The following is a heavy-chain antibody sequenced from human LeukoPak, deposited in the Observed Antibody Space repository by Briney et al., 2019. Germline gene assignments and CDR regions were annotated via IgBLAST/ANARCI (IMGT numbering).Heavy chain of an antibody. CDR3: ATDFYDTT. D-gene: IGHD3-22*01. CDR1: GFSFSNAW. J-gene: IGHJ5*02. CDR2: IRSNSDGGTI. V-gene: IGHV3-15*07. Sequence: GGSLRLSCAASGFSFSNAWMNWVRQAPGKGLEWVGRIRSNSDGGTIDYAAPVKGRFALSRDDSKNTLYLQMNSLQTEDTAVYYCATDFYDTTWGQGTLVTVSS.